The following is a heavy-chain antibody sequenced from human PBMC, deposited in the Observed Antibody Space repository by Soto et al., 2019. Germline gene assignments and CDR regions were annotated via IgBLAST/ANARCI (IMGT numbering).Heavy chain of an antibody. J-gene: IGHJ5*02. CDR1: GFTFSSYG. CDR2: IWYDGSNK. Sequence: QVQLVASGGGVVQTGRSLRLSCAASGFTFSSYGMHWVRQAPGKGLEWVAVIWYDGSNKYYADSVKSRFTISRANSRKTGYLQMNSLRAGDTAVDYSARDRRVTPGWFDPCGEGTLVTVSS. V-gene: IGHV3-33*01. CDR3: ARDRRVTPGWFDP. D-gene: IGHD2-21*02.